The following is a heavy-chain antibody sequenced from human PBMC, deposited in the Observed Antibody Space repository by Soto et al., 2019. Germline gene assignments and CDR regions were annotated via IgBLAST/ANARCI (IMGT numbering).Heavy chain of an antibody. Sequence: PSETLSLTCTVSGGSISSHYWSWVRQSPGKGLEWIGYIYYSGSTNYNPSLKSRVTISVDTSKNQFSLKLSSVTAADTAVYYCARRRSTPTFFDVWGQGTMVTVS. CDR1: GGSISSHY. CDR3: ARRRSTPTFFDV. D-gene: IGHD1-26*01. CDR2: IYYSGST. V-gene: IGHV4-59*11. J-gene: IGHJ3*01.